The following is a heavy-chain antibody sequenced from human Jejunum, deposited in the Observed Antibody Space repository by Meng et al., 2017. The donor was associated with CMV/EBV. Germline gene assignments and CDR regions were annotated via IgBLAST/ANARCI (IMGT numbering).Heavy chain of an antibody. CDR1: VSTFTGYL. CDR3: ARDGTAATSERGLAY. D-gene: IGHD1-1*01. J-gene: IGHJ4*02. V-gene: IGHV1-2*02. CDR2: INTKRGDP. Sequence: QVQLVQSGVEVRERGATEMVSFKPNVSTFTGYLMHWVRQAPVQGLEWMGWINTKRGDPNYEQKFQGRITMPRDTSINTFYMQLSRLTPDDTASYYCARDGTAATSERGLAYWGQGTLVTVSS.